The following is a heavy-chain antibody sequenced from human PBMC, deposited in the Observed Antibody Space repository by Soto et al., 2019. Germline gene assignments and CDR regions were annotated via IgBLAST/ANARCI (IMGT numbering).Heavy chain of an antibody. J-gene: IGHJ5*02. D-gene: IGHD3-16*01. CDR1: GFTFSSYA. Sequence: VQLLEAGGDVVRPGGSLRLSCAAAGFTFSSYAMGWVRQAPGKGLAWVGGVSGAGTYTFYAGSVRGRISISRDNSRDTVDLYMKALRGDDTAVYFCVKYTVTEDLGESWGQGTLVSVSS. CDR2: VSGAGTYT. V-gene: IGHV3-23*01. CDR3: VKYTVTEDLGES.